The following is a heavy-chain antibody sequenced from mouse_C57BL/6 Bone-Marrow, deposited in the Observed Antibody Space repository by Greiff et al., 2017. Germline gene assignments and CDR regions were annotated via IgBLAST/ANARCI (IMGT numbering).Heavy chain of an antibody. V-gene: IGHV1-39*01. J-gene: IGHJ1*03. Sequence: VQLKESGPELVKPGASVKISCKASGYSFTDYNMNWVKQSNGKSLEWIGVINPNYGTTSYNQKFKGKATLTVDQSSSTAYMQLNSLTSEDSAVYYCARSAYSNSLYWYFDVWGTGTTVTVSS. D-gene: IGHD2-5*01. CDR3: ARSAYSNSLYWYFDV. CDR1: GYSFTDYN. CDR2: INPNYGTT.